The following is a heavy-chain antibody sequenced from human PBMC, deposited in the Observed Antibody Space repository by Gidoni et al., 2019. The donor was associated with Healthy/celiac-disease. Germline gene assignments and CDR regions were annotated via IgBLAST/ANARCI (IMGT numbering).Heavy chain of an antibody. D-gene: IGHD3-22*01. CDR2: IYYSGST. CDR3: ARHLGYDSSGYLLPTDAFDI. J-gene: IGHJ3*02. V-gene: IGHV4-39*01. Sequence: QLQLQESGPGLVKPSETLSLPCTVSGGSISSSSYYWGWIRQPPGKGLEWIGSIYYSGSTYYNQSLKSRVTISVDTSKNQFSLKLSSVTAADTAVYYCARHLGYDSSGYLLPTDAFDIWGQGTMVTVSS. CDR1: GGSISSSSYY.